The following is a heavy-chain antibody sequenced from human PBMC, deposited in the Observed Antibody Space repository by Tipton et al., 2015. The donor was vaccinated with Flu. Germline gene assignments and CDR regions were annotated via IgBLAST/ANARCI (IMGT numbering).Heavy chain of an antibody. J-gene: IGHJ5*01. CDR2: IHRSGST. CDR1: GDSIRSDYF. D-gene: IGHD4-11*01. Sequence: TLSLTCAVSGDSIRSDYFWGWIRQPPGKGLEWIATIHRSGSTKYNPSRKSRVTISVDTSKNQFYLEMRSVTAADMAVYYCARRDFSNYVSDPKNWFDRWVQGTPAAGSS. CDR3: ARRDFSNYVSDPKNWFDR. V-gene: IGHV4-38-2*01.